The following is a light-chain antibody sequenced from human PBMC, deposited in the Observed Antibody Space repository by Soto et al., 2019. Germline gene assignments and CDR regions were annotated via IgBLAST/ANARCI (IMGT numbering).Light chain of an antibody. CDR3: QQYGRSSGFA. CDR1: QTVDSNY. CDR2: EAS. J-gene: IGKJ3*01. V-gene: IGKV3-20*01. Sequence: EIVLTQSPGTLSLSPGERATLSCRASQTVDSNYLAWYQQKLGQAPRLLIYEASSRATGIPDRFSGSGSGTDFTLTISRLEPEDFAVYYCQQYGRSSGFAFGPGIRVDI.